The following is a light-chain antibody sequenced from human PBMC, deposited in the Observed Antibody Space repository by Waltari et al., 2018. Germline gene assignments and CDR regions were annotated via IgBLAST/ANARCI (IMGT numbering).Light chain of an antibody. CDR3: QHYVNLPVT. J-gene: IGKJ1*01. Sequence: EIVLTQSPGTLSLSPGERATLSCRASQSVSRALAWYQQKPGQAPRLLIYAASTRATGVPDRFSGSWSGKDFSLTISRLDPEDFAVYYCQHYVNLPVTFGQGTKVEI. CDR1: QSVSRA. V-gene: IGKV3-20*01. CDR2: AAS.